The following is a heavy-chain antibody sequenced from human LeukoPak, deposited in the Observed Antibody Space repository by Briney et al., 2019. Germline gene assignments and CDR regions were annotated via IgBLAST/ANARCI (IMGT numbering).Heavy chain of an antibody. J-gene: IGHJ4*02. CDR2: INPTGGST. D-gene: IGHD3-22*01. V-gene: IGHV1-46*01. CDR3: ARAGYDSSGYYSY. CDR1: GYIFTSDY. Sequence: ASVKVSCKXSGYIFTSDYMHWLRQSPGQGLEWVGLINPTGGSTTYSQNFQGRVTMTRDTSTTTVYMEVSSLRSEDTAVYYCARAGYDSSGYYSYWGQGTLVTVSS.